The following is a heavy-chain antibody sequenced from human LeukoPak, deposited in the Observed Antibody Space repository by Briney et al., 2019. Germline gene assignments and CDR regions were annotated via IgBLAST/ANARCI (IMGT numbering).Heavy chain of an antibody. CDR2: IYYSGST. CDR3: ATGYSYGYQRY. D-gene: IGHD5-18*01. CDR1: GGSISSYY. V-gene: IGHV4-59*01. J-gene: IGHJ4*02. Sequence: SETLSLTCTASGGSISSYYWSWIRQPPGKGLEWIGFIYYSGSTNYNPSLKSRVTISVDTSKNQFSLKLSSVTAAETAVYYCATGYSYGYQRYWGQGTLVTVSS.